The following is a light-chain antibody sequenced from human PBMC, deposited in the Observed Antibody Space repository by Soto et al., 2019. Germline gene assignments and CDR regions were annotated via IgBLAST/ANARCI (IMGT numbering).Light chain of an antibody. CDR2: QAS. J-gene: IGKJ2*01. Sequence: DIQMTQSPSTLSASVGDRVTITCRASQSISSWLAWYQQKPGKAPTLLIYQASSLETGVPSRFGGSASGTDFTLTISSLQPDEFATYFCQQYKSYPYTFGQETKVEIK. CDR1: QSISSW. CDR3: QQYKSYPYT. V-gene: IGKV1-5*03.